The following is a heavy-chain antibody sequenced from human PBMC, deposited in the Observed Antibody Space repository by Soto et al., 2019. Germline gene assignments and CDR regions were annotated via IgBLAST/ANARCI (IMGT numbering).Heavy chain of an antibody. Sequence: QVQLVQSGAEVKQPGSSVKVSCKASGGTFSNYAISWVRQAPGQGLEWMGGIIPIFGTTNYAQRFQGRVTITADESTRTAYMELSSLRSEDTAVYYCARVSSSWYKDYFDYWGQGTLVTVSS. CDR2: IIPIFGTT. CDR3: ARVSSSWYKDYFDY. D-gene: IGHD6-13*01. CDR1: GGTFSNYA. V-gene: IGHV1-69*12. J-gene: IGHJ4*02.